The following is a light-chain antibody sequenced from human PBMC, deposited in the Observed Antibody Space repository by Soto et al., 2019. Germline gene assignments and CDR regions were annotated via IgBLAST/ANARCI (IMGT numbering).Light chain of an antibody. CDR2: ANS. CDR3: QSYDSSLYGYV. Sequence: QSVLTQPPSVSGSPGQSVTISCSWRSSMIGAVYDVHWYQQLPGAAPKLLIYANSNRPSGVPDRFSGSKSGTSASLAITGLQAEDEADYYCQSYDSSLYGYVFGSGTKVTVL. CDR1: SSMIGAVYD. V-gene: IGLV1-40*01. J-gene: IGLJ1*01.